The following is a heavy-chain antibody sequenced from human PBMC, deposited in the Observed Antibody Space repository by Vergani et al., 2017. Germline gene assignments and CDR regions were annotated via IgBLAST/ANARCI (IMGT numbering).Heavy chain of an antibody. CDR2: IYSGGST. J-gene: IGHJ6*03. D-gene: IGHD3-3*01. CDR1: GFTVSSNY. V-gene: IGHV3-66*01. Sequence: EVQLVESGGGLVQPGGSLRLSCAASGFTVSSNYMSWVRQAPGKGLEWVPVIYSGGSTYYADSVKGRFTISRDNSKNTLYLQMNSLRAEDTAVYYCAGNDFWSGMYYYYYMDVWGKGTTVTVSS. CDR3: AGNDFWSGMYYYYYMDV.